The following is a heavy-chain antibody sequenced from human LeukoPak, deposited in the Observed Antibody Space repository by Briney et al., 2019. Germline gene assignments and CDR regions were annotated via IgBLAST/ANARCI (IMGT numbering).Heavy chain of an antibody. D-gene: IGHD2-8*01. CDR1: GGSFSGYY. CDR3: ARGGLMVYAVRVQNDAFDI. V-gene: IGHV4-34*01. J-gene: IGHJ3*02. CDR2: INHSGST. Sequence: SETLSLTCAVYGGSFSGYYWSWIRQPPGEGLEWIGEINHSGSTNYNPSLKSRVTISVDTSKNQFSLKLSSVTAADTAVYYCARGGLMVYAVRVQNDAFDIWGQGTMVTVSS.